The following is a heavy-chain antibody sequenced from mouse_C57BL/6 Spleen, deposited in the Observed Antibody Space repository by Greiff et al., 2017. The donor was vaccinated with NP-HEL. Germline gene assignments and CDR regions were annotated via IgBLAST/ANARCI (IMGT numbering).Heavy chain of an antibody. J-gene: IGHJ4*01. CDR3: ARVSRPYAMDY. CDR1: GYTFTSYW. Sequence: QVQLKQPGAELVKPGASVKMSCKASGYTFTSYWITWVKQRPGQGLEWIGDIYPGSGSTNYNEKFKSKATLTVDTSSSTAYMQLSSLTSEDSAVYYCARVSRPYAMDYWGQGTSVTVSS. CDR2: IYPGSGST. V-gene: IGHV1-55*01. D-gene: IGHD2-12*01.